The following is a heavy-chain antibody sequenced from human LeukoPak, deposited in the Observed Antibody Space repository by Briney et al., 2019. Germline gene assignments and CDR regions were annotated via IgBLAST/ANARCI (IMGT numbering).Heavy chain of an antibody. Sequence: ASETLSLTCTVSGNSISSFFWSWIRQPPGKGLEWIGSMHYSGDSKYNPSLRSRVSLSIDTSKQQFSLRPSSVTAADTAVYYCARDLELERNRWNYFESWGQGALVTVSS. J-gene: IGHJ4*02. CDR1: GNSISSFF. V-gene: IGHV4-59*01. D-gene: IGHD1-1*01. CDR2: MHYSGDS. CDR3: ARDLELERNRWNYFES.